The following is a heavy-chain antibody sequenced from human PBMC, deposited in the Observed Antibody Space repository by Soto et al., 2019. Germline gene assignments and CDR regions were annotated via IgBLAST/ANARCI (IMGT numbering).Heavy chain of an antibody. CDR2: IYYSGST. D-gene: IGHD3-3*01. Sequence: SETLSLTCTVSGGSIGSSSYYCGWIRQPPEKGLEWIGSIYYSGSTYYNPSLKSRVTISVDTSKNQFSLKLSSVTAADTAVYYCARGNYDFWSGQPQWFDPWGQGTLVTVFS. V-gene: IGHV4-39*01. CDR3: ARGNYDFWSGQPQWFDP. CDR1: GGSIGSSSYY. J-gene: IGHJ5*02.